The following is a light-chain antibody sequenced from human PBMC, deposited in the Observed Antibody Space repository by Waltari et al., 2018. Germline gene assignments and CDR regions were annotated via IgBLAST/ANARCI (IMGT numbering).Light chain of an antibody. CDR3: GTWDSSLSAWV. J-gene: IGLJ3*02. CDR1: SSNSGNQY. Sequence: QSVLTQPPSVSAAPGRKVTISCSGRSSNSGNQYVTWYQQLPGTAPKLLIYENNKRPSGIPDRFSGSKSGTSATLGITGLQTGDEADYYCGTWDSSLSAWVFGGGTKLTVL. CDR2: ENN. V-gene: IGLV1-51*02.